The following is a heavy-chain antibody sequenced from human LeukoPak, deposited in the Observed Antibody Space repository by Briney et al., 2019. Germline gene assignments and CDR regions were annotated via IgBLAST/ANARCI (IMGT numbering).Heavy chain of an antibody. CDR2: IIPIFGTA. CDR1: GGTFSSYA. J-gene: IGHJ4*02. D-gene: IGHD6-6*01. V-gene: IGHV1-69*05. CDR3: ASSSSSDTDY. Sequence: SVKVSCKASGGTFSSYAISWVRQAPGQGLVWMGRIIPIFGTANYAQKFQGRVTITTDESTSTAYMELSSLRSEDTAVYYCASSSSSDTDYWGQGTLVTVSS.